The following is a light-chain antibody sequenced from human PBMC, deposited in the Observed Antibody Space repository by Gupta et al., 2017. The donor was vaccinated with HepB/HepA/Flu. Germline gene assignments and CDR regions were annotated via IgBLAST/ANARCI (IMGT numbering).Light chain of an antibody. V-gene: IGKV2-28*01. Sequence: DIVMTQCPLSMPVTPGEPACISCRSSQSSLHSNGYNYLVWYLQKPGQSPQLLIYLGSNRASGIPDRFSGSGSGTDFTLKISRVEAEDVGVYYCKQTVQTPLTLGRGTKVEIK. CDR2: LGS. CDR3: KQTVQTPLT. J-gene: IGKJ1*01. CDR1: QSSLHSNGYNY.